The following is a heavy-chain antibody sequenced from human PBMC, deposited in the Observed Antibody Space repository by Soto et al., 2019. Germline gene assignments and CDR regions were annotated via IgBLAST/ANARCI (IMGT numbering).Heavy chain of an antibody. CDR3: ARALITMVRGVIIRPFDY. D-gene: IGHD3-10*01. Sequence: ASVKVSCKASGYTFTSYYMHWVRQAPGQGLEWMGIINPSGGSTSYAQKFQGRVTMTRDTSTSTVYMELSSLRSEDTAVYYCARALITMVRGVIIRPFDYWGQGTLVTVSS. CDR1: GYTFTSYY. CDR2: INPSGGST. J-gene: IGHJ4*02. V-gene: IGHV1-46*01.